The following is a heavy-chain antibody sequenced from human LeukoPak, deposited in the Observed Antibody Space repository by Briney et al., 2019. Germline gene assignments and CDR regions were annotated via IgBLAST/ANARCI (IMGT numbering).Heavy chain of an antibody. J-gene: IGHJ6*04. CDR3: TRAPTMARGVRPSYYYYGMDV. CDR1: GGSFSGYY. V-gene: IGHV4-34*01. D-gene: IGHD3-10*01. Sequence: SETLPLTCAVYGGSFSGYYWSWIRQPPGKGLEWIGEINHSGSTNYNPSLKSRVTISVDTSKNQFSLKLSSVTAADTAVYYCTRAPTMARGVRPSYYYYGMDVWGKGTTVTVSS. CDR2: INHSGST.